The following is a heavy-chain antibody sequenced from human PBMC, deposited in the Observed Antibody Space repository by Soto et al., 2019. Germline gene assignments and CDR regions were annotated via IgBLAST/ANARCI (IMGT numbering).Heavy chain of an antibody. Sequence: ALSLTCTVSGGSMRSGDYYWSWIRQPPGKGLEWIGYIYYSGSTYYNPSLKSRVTISVDTSKNQFSLKLSSVTAADTAVYYCATTIVVPARNWFDPWGQGTQVTVSS. V-gene: IGHV4-30-4*01. J-gene: IGHJ5*02. CDR3: ATTIVVPARNWFDP. CDR1: GGSMRSGDYY. CDR2: IYYSGST. D-gene: IGHD3-22*01.